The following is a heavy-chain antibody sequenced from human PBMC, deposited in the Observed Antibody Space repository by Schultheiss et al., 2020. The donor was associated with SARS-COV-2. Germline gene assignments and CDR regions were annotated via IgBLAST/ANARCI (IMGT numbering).Heavy chain of an antibody. CDR3: AKGGDYGGNSGLYYYYGMDV. V-gene: IGHV3-11*01. CDR2: ISSSGSTI. D-gene: IGHD4-23*01. CDR1: GFTFSDYY. J-gene: IGHJ6*02. Sequence: GESLKISCAASGFTFSDYYMSWIRQAPGKGLEWVSYISSSGSTIYNADSVKGRFTISRDNAKNSLYLQMNSLRAEDTAVYYCAKGGDYGGNSGLYYYYGMDVWGQGTTVTVSS.